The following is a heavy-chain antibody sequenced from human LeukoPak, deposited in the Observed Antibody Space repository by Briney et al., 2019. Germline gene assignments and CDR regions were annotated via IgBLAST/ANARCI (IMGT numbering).Heavy chain of an antibody. Sequence: GGSLRLSCAASGFTFRSYGMHWVRQAPGKGLEWVAVISYDGSNKYYADSVKGRFTLPRDNSKNTLYLQMDSLRTEDTAVYYCARDMDTSGHFSWFDPWGQGARVTVSS. J-gene: IGHJ5*02. D-gene: IGHD3-22*01. CDR3: ARDMDTSGHFSWFDP. V-gene: IGHV3-30*03. CDR1: GFTFRSYG. CDR2: ISYDGSNK.